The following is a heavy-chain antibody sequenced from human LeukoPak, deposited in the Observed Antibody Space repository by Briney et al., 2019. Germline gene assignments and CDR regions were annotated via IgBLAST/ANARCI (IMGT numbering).Heavy chain of an antibody. CDR2: ISYSGSP. J-gene: IGHJ4*02. CDR1: GGSISSRSYY. D-gene: IGHD3-22*01. CDR3: ARLYYDSIGYRLDY. Sequence: PSETLSLTCTVSGGSISSRSYYWGWIRQPPGKGLEWIGTISYSGSPYYNPSLKSRVTISVDTSKNQFSLRLSSVTAADTAVYYCARLYYDSIGYRLDYWGQGSLVAVSS. V-gene: IGHV4-39*07.